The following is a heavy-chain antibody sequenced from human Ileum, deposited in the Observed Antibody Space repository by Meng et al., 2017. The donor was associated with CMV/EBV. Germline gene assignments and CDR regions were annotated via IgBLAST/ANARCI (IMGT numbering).Heavy chain of an antibody. J-gene: IGHJ4*02. CDR1: GFTFSSYG. D-gene: IGHD4-17*01. CDR3: ASPGQQGDYGDYAYDY. Sequence: GGSLRLSCAASGFTFSSYGMHWVRQTPGKGREWVANIKEDGSERYYLDSVQGRFTISRDNTQKSLYLQMNSKSAEYTAVYYCASPGQQGDYGDYAYDYWGQGTLVTVSS. CDR2: IKEDGSER. V-gene: IGHV3-7*01.